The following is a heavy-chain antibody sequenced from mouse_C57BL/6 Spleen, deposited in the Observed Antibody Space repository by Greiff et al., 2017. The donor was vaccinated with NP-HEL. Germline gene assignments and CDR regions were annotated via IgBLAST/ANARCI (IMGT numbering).Heavy chain of an antibody. CDR2: ISYDGSN. D-gene: IGHD1-1*01. Sequence: EVKLEESGPGLVKPSQSLSLTCSVTGYSITSGYYWNWIRQFPGNKLEWMGYISYDGSNNYNPSLKNRISITRDTSKNQFFLKLNSVTTEDTATYYCARGYYGWYFDVWGTGTTVTVSS. CDR1: GYSITSGYY. CDR3: ARGYYGWYFDV. V-gene: IGHV3-6*01. J-gene: IGHJ1*03.